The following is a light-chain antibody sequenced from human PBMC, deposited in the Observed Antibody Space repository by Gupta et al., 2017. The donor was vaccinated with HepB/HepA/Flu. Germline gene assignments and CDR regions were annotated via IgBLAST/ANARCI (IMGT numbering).Light chain of an antibody. J-gene: IGKJ5*01. CDR1: QGIGTT. CDR3: QQLNSYPRVT. V-gene: IGKV1-9*01. CDR2: AAS. Sequence: DIQLTQSPSFLSASVGDRVTITCRASQGIGTTLAWYQQKPGKAPKLLIYAASTLQTGVPSRFSGSGSGTEFTLTISSLQPEDFATYFCQQLNSYPRVTFGQGTRLEIK.